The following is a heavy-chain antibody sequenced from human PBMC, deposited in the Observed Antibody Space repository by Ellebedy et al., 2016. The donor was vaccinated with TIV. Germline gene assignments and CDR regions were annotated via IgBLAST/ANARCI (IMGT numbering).Heavy chain of an antibody. Sequence: GESLKISCAASGFTVSGYWMHWVRQVPGKGLVWLARINTDGSSTSYADSVEGRFTISRDNAKKTLYLEMSGLRSDDTAVYYCARESVRYFDWDYWGQGTLVAV. J-gene: IGHJ4*02. CDR1: GFTVSGYW. CDR3: ARESVRYFDWDY. V-gene: IGHV3-74*01. D-gene: IGHD3-9*01. CDR2: INTDGSST.